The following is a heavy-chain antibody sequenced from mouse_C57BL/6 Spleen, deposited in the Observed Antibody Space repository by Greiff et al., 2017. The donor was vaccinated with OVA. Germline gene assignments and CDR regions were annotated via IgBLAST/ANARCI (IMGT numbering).Heavy chain of an antibody. V-gene: IGHV1-9*01. CDR3: ARLDYYGSSPLYAMDY. CDR2: ILPGSGST. D-gene: IGHD1-1*01. J-gene: IGHJ4*01. Sequence: VKLQESGAELMKPGASVKLSCKATGYTFTGYWIEWVKQRPGHGLEWIGEILPGSGSTNYNEKFKGKATFTADTSSNTAYMQLSSLTTEDSAIYYCARLDYYGSSPLYAMDYWGQGTSVTVSS. CDR1: GYTFTGYW.